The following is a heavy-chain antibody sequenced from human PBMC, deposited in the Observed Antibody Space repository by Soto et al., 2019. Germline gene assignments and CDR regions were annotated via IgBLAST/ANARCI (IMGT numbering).Heavy chain of an antibody. CDR2: IIPIFGTA. Sequence: GASVKVSCKASGGTFSSYGISWVRQAPGQGLEWMGGIIPIFGTANYAQKFQGRVTITADESTSTAYMELSSLRSEDTAVYYCARDLGGWPDYWGQGTRVTVSS. J-gene: IGHJ4*02. D-gene: IGHD2-15*01. CDR3: ARDLGGWPDY. CDR1: GGTFSSYG. V-gene: IGHV1-69*13.